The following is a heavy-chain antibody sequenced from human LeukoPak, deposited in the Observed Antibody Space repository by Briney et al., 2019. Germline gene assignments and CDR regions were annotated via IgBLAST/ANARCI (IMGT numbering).Heavy chain of an antibody. CDR1: GYTFTSYY. V-gene: IGHV1-46*01. CDR3: ARTTVTTSPVGSRVDWFDP. Sequence: ASVKVSCKASGYTFTSYYMHWVRQAPGQGLEWMGIINPSGGSTSYAQKFQGRVTMTRDTSTSTVYMELSSLRSDDTAMYYCARTTVTTSPVGSRVDWFDPWGQGTLVTVSS. CDR2: INPSGGST. J-gene: IGHJ5*02. D-gene: IGHD4-17*01.